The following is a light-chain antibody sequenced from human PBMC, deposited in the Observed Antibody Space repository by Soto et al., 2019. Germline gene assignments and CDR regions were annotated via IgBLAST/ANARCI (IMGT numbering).Light chain of an antibody. CDR1: SSNIGNSS. Sequence: QSVLTQPHSVSATPGHRVTISCSGSSSNIGNSSVHWYQQLPETAPKLLISTNNQRPSGIPDRFSGSKSGTSASLGITGLQSEDEADYYCGAWDDSLSGYVFGAGTQLTVL. CDR3: GAWDDSLSGYV. V-gene: IGLV1-44*01. J-gene: IGLJ7*01. CDR2: TNN.